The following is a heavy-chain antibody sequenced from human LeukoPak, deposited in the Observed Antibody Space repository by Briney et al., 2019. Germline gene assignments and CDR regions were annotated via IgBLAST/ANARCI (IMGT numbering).Heavy chain of an antibody. CDR2: ISGSGGST. CDR3: AKDDYGDYEVSDY. CDR1: GFTFSGYA. D-gene: IGHD4-17*01. J-gene: IGHJ4*02. Sequence: GGSLRLSCAASGFTFSGYAMSWVRQAPGKGLEWVSAISGSGGSTYYADSVKGRFTISRDNSKNTLYLQMNSLRAEDTAVYYCAKDDYGDYEVSDYWGQGTLVTVSS. V-gene: IGHV3-23*01.